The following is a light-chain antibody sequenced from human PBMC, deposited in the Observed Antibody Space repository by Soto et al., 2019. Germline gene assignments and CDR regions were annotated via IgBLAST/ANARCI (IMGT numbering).Light chain of an antibody. CDR1: SSSIGSYNP. CDR2: EFN. J-gene: IGLJ2*01. CDR3: GSYVGTNTAI. Sequence: QSALTQPASVSGSPGQSITISCTGTSSSIGSYNPVSWYQLFPGKAPKLMIYEFNKRPSGVSHRFSGSKSGSTASLTISGLLAEDEADYYCGSYVGTNTAIFSGGTKLTVL. V-gene: IGLV2-23*02.